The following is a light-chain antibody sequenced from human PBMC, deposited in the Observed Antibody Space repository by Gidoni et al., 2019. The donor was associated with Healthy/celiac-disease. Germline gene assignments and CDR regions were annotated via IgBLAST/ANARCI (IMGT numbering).Light chain of an antibody. CDR3: QSYDSSLSGSVV. V-gene: IGLV1-40*01. Sequence: QSVLTPPPSVSGAPGQRVTIPCTGSSSNIGAGYEVRWYQQLPGTAPKLLIYGNSNRPSGVPDRFSGSKSGTSASLAITGLQAEDEADYYCQSYDSSLSGSVVFGGGTKLTVL. J-gene: IGLJ2*01. CDR1: SSNIGAGYE. CDR2: GNS.